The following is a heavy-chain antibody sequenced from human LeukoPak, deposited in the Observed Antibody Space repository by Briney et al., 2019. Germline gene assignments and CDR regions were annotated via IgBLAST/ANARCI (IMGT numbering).Heavy chain of an antibody. D-gene: IGHD3-10*01. CDR2: ISSSSSYI. CDR3: AKDYYYGSGRGPAAFDI. J-gene: IGHJ3*02. Sequence: GGSLRLSCAASGFTFSSYAMSWVRQAPGKGPEWVSSISSSSSYIYYADSVKGRFTISRDNAKNSLYLQMNSLRAEDTAVYYCAKDYYYGSGRGPAAFDIWGQGTMVTVSS. CDR1: GFTFSSYA. V-gene: IGHV3-21*04.